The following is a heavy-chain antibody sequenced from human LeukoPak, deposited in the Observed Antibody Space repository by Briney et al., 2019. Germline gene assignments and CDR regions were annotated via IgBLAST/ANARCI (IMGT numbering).Heavy chain of an antibody. J-gene: IGHJ3*02. D-gene: IGHD3-22*01. CDR2: INHSGST. CDR1: NGPFSGYY. CDR3: AKSNGYGLIDI. Sequence: PSETLSLTCAVYNGPFSGYYWSWIRQPPGKGLEWIGEINHSGSTNYNPSLKSRVTISIDTSKNQFSLKLNSVTAADTAVYYCAKSNGYGLIDIWGQGTMVTVSS. V-gene: IGHV4-34*01.